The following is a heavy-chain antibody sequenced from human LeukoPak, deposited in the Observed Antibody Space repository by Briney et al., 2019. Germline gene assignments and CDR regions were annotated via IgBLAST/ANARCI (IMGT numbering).Heavy chain of an antibody. CDR2: INGGGSTI. V-gene: IGHV3-23*01. D-gene: IGHD3-3*01. J-gene: IGHJ4*02. CDR3: AREALSPYDFWSGYYSVRAYYFDY. CDR1: GFTFSSNA. Sequence: PGGSLRLSCAASGFTFSSNAMTWVRQAPGRGLEWVSSINGGGSTIYYADSVKGRFTISRDNSKNTLYLQMNSLRAEDTAVYYCAREALSPYDFWSGYYSVRAYYFDYWGQGTLVTVSS.